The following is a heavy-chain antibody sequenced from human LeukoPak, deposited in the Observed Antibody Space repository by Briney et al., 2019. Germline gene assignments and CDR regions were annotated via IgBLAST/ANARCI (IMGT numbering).Heavy chain of an antibody. V-gene: IGHV1-3*01. CDR2: INAGNGNT. CDR1: GYTFTSYA. J-gene: IGHJ5*02. CDR3: ARDLGLRPDWFDP. D-gene: IGHD2-21*02. Sequence: GASVKVSCKASGYTFTSYAMHWVRQAPGQRLEWMGWINAGNGNTKYSQKFQGRVTITRDTSASTAYMELSSLRSEDTAVYYCARDLGLRPDWFDPWGQGTLVTVSS.